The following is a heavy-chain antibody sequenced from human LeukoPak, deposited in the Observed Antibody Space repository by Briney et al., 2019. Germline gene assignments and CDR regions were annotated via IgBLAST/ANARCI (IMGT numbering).Heavy chain of an antibody. D-gene: IGHD1-26*01. V-gene: IGHV3-23*03. J-gene: IGHJ4*02. CDR3: ARTPWIVGASYYFDY. Sequence: GGSLRLSCAASGFTFSSYAMSWVRQAPGKGLEWVSVIYSGGSTYYADSVKGRFTISRDNSKSTLYLQMNSLRAEDTAVYYCARTPWIVGASYYFDYWGQGTLVTVSS. CDR2: IYSGGST. CDR1: GFTFSSYA.